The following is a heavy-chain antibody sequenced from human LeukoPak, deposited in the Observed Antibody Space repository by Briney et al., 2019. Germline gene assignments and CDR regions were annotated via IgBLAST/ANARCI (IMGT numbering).Heavy chain of an antibody. Sequence: SSETLSLTCTVSGYSISSGYYWGWIRQPPGKGLEWIGSIYHSGSTYYNPSLKSRVTISVDTSKNQFSLKLSSVTAADTAVYYCARRRPLWGYSYGYYFDYWGQGTLVTVSS. V-gene: IGHV4-38-2*02. J-gene: IGHJ4*02. CDR3: ARRRPLWGYSYGYYFDY. CDR1: GYSISSGYY. D-gene: IGHD5-18*01. CDR2: IYHSGST.